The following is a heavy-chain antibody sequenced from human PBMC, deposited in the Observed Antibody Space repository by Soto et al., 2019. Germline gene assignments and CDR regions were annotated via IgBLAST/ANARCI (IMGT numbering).Heavy chain of an antibody. CDR2: INAGNGNT. J-gene: IGHJ4*02. CDR1: GYTFTSYA. D-gene: IGHD3-22*01. V-gene: IGHV1-3*01. Sequence: ASVKVSCKASGYTFTSYAMHWVRQAPGQRLEWMGWINAGNGNTKYSQKFQGRVTITRDTSASTAYMELSSLRSEDTAVYYCARLMTYYYDSSGKRPFDYWGQGTLVTVSS. CDR3: ARLMTYYYDSSGKRPFDY.